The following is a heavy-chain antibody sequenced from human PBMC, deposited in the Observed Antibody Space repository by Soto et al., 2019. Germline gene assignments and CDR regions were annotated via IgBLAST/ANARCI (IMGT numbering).Heavy chain of an antibody. Sequence: QVHLVQVGAEVKKPGASVKVSCKTSGYTFTAFAVHWVRQASGQRLEWMGWINVGNGDTKSSQNLQGRVTITRDTSASTVYMELSSLRSEDTAVYYCVRVGGSGWTLDFWGQGTLVTVSS. D-gene: IGHD6-25*01. CDR3: VRVGGSGWTLDF. CDR2: INVGNGDT. CDR1: GYTFTAFA. J-gene: IGHJ4*02. V-gene: IGHV1-3*01.